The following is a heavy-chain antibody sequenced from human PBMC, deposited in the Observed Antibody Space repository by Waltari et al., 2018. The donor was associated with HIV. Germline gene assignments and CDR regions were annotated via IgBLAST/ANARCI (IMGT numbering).Heavy chain of an antibody. CDR2: IKQDGSEK. CDR3: ASLYCSGGSCYDY. D-gene: IGHD2-15*01. J-gene: IGHJ4*02. Sequence: EVQLVESGGGLVQPGGSLRFSCAASGFTFSSNWLTWVRQAQGKGLGWVANIKQDGSEKYYADSVKGRFTISRDNAKNSLYLQMNSLRAEDTAVYYCASLYCSGGSCYDYWGQGTLVTVSS. V-gene: IGHV3-7*01. CDR1: GFTFSSNW.